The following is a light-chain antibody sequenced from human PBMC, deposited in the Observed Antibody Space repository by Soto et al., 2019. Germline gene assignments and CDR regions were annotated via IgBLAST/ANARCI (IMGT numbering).Light chain of an antibody. CDR1: QSIGRY. J-gene: IGKJ1*01. V-gene: IGKV1-39*01. Sequence: DIQMTQSPSSLSASVGDRVTITCRASQSIGRYLFWYQQKAGKAPKLLIFAASSLQSGVPSRFSGSGSGTDFTLTIRRLLPEDFATYFCQQSYITPLTFGQGTKVDIK. CDR3: QQSYITPLT. CDR2: AAS.